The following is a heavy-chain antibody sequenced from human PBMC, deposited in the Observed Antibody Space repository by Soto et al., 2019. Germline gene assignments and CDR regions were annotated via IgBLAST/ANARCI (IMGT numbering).Heavy chain of an antibody. CDR3: ARAVIVGATGDDEYFQH. CDR2: ISAYNGNT. J-gene: IGHJ1*01. D-gene: IGHD1-26*01. V-gene: IGHV1-18*04. Sequence: QVQLVQSGAEVKKPGASVKVSCKASGYTFTSYGISWVRQAPGQGLEWMGSISAYNGNTNYAQKLQGRVTMTTDTSTSTAYMELRSLRSDDTAVYYCARAVIVGATGDDEYFQHWGQGTLVTVSS. CDR1: GYTFTSYG.